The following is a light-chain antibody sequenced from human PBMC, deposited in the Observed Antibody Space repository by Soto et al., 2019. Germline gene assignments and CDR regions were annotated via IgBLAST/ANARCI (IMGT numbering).Light chain of an antibody. CDR3: HQYGSSPLT. CDR2: GAS. Sequence: EIVLTQSPGTLSLCPGERATLSCRASQSVSSNYLAWYQQKPGQAPRLLIYGASNRATGIPDRFSGSGSGTDFTLTISRLEPEDFAVYYCHQYGSSPLTFGGGTKVDIK. CDR1: QSVSSNY. V-gene: IGKV3-20*01. J-gene: IGKJ4*01.